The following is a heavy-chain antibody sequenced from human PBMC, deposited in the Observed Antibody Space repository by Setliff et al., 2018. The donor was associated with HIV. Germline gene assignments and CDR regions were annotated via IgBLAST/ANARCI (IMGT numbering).Heavy chain of an antibody. V-gene: IGHV1-58*01. J-gene: IGHJ5*02. CDR3: AASPTSCSGGSCYDH. CDR2: IVVGSSKT. Sequence: SVKVSCKSSSFTFSSSALQWVRQARGQRLEWIGWIVVGSSKTKYAERFQERVTLTLDMSTTTTYMELGGLRSEDTAIYYCAASPTSCSGGSCYDHWGQGTLVTVSS. CDR1: SFTFSSSA. D-gene: IGHD2-15*01.